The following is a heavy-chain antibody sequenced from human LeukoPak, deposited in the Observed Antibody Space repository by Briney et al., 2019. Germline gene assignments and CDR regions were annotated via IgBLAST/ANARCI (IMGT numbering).Heavy chain of an antibody. D-gene: IGHD3-16*01. V-gene: IGHV3-33*01. Sequence: GKSLRLSCAASGFSFDTHGMHWVRQAPGKGLEWVAVIWYDGKKEYYADPVKGRFTISRDNSKKSLFLQMNGLRAEDTALYYCARDVFADSSGGSFDFWGQGTLVTVSS. CDR1: GFSFDTHG. CDR2: IWYDGKKE. J-gene: IGHJ4*02. CDR3: ARDVFADSSGGSFDF.